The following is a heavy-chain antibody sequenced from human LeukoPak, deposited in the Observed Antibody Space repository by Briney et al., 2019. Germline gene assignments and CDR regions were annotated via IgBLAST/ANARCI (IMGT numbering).Heavy chain of an antibody. Sequence: PGGSLRLSCAASGFTFSSYEMNWIRQPPGKGLEWIGEINHSGSTNYNPSLKSRVTISVDTSKNQFSLKLSSVTAADTAVYYYARYGRRAAAKLLPNYYGMDVWGQGTTVTVSS. J-gene: IGHJ6*02. D-gene: IGHD2-2*01. CDR2: INHSGST. CDR1: GFTFSSYE. V-gene: IGHV4-34*01. CDR3: ARYGRRAAAKLLPNYYGMDV.